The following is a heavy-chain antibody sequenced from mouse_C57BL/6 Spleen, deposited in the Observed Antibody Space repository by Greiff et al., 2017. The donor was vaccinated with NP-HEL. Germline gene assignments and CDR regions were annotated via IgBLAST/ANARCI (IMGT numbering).Heavy chain of an antibody. D-gene: IGHD2-14*01. CDR2: IDPSNSYT. J-gene: IGHJ4*01. CDR1: GYTFTSYW. Sequence: QVQLQQPGAELVKPGASVKLSCKASGYTFTSYWMQWVKQRPGQGLEWIGEIDPSNSYTKYNQKFKGKATLTVDTSSSTAYMQISSLTSEDSAVYYCARRYYAMDYWGQGTSVTVSS. CDR3: ARRYYAMDY. V-gene: IGHV1-50*01.